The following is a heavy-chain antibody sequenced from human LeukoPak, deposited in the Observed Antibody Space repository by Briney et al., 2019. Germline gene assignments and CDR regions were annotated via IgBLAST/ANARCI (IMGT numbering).Heavy chain of an antibody. CDR3: ARHTSSGSHFDY. D-gene: IGHD6-19*01. Sequence: SETLSLTCTVSGGSISSYYWSWIRQPPGKGLEWIGYIYYSGSTNYNPPLKSRVTISVDTSKNQFSLKLSSVTAADTAVYYCARHTSSGSHFDYWGQGTLVTVSS. CDR1: GGSISSYY. CDR2: IYYSGST. J-gene: IGHJ4*02. V-gene: IGHV4-59*08.